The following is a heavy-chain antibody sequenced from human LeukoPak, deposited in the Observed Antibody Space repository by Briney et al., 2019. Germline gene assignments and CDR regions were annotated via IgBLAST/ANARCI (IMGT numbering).Heavy chain of an antibody. V-gene: IGHV3-53*01. CDR2: IYADGTT. D-gene: IGHD3-3*02. CDR3: ARAQLASGTDY. J-gene: IGHJ4*02. CDR1: GFTVRYNS. Sequence: SGGSLRLSCAASGFTVRYNSMTWVRQAPGKGLEWVSTIYADGTTYYADSMKGRFTISRDNSKNTLDLQMNSLRAEDTAVYYCARAQLASGTDYWGQGTLVTVSS.